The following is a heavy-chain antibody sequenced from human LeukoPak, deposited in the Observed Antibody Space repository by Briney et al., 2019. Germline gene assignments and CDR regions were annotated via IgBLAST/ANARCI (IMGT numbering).Heavy chain of an antibody. J-gene: IGHJ4*02. Sequence: ASVKVSCKASGDTLSSYAISWVRQAPGQGLEWMGRIIPIFGTANYAQKFQGRVTITTDESTSTAYMELSSLRSEDTAVYYCTRDPLDCSGGSCSDYWGQGTLVTVSS. CDR1: GDTLSSYA. CDR3: TRDPLDCSGGSCSDY. V-gene: IGHV1-69*05. D-gene: IGHD2-15*01. CDR2: IIPIFGTA.